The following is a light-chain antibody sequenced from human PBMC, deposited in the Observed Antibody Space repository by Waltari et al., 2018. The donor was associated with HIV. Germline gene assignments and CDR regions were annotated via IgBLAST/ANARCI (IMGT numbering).Light chain of an antibody. Sequence: QSVLTQPPSASGTPVQRVTISCSGSSSNIGTKTVSWYQQVPGTAPKLLIYNNNHRPSWVPDRFSGSKSGTSASLAISGLQSEDEADYYCAACDDSLNGYVFGTGTKVTVL. J-gene: IGLJ1*01. CDR3: AACDDSLNGYV. CDR2: NNN. CDR1: SSNIGTKT. V-gene: IGLV1-44*01.